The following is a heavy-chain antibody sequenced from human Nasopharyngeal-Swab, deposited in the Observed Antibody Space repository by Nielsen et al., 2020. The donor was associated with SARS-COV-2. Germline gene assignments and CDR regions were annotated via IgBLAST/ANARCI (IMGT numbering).Heavy chain of an antibody. CDR3: ARGRITIFDPYYGMDV. CDR2: ISSSSSYI. J-gene: IGHJ6*02. V-gene: IGHV3-21*01. CDR1: GFTFSSYS. Sequence: GGSLRLSCAASGFTFSSYSMNWVRQAPGKGLEWVSSISSSSSYIYYADSVKGRFTISRDNSKNTLYLQMNSLRAEDTAVYYCARGRITIFDPYYGMDVWGQGTTVTVSS. D-gene: IGHD3-3*01.